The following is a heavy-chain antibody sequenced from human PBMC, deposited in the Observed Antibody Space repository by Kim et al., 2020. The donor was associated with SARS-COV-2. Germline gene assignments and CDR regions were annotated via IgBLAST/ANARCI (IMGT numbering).Heavy chain of an antibody. D-gene: IGHD3-16*02. Sequence: SETLSLTCAVYGGSFSGYYWSWIRQPPGKGLEWIGEINHSGSTNYNPSLKSRVTISVDTSKNQFSLKLSSVTAADTAVYYCARSRIYVWDYVWGSYRRGSYYFDYWGQGTLVTVSS. V-gene: IGHV4-34*01. CDR2: INHSGST. J-gene: IGHJ4*02. CDR1: GGSFSGYY. CDR3: ARSRIYVWDYVWGSYRRGSYYFDY.